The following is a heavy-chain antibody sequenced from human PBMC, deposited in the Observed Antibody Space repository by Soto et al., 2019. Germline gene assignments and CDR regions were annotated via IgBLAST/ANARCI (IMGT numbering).Heavy chain of an antibody. CDR1: GFSFSSYS. D-gene: IGHD2-15*01. CDR2: ISSSASHI. Sequence: EVQLVESGGGLVKPGGSLRLSCAASGFSFSSYSMNWVRQAPGKGLEWVSSISSSASHINYADSVKGRFTISRDNAKKSRYLQMNSLRAEDTAVYYCARGYTGYCSGGTCYCFDPWGQGTLVTVSS. CDR3: ARGYTGYCSGGTCYCFDP. V-gene: IGHV3-21*03. J-gene: IGHJ5*02.